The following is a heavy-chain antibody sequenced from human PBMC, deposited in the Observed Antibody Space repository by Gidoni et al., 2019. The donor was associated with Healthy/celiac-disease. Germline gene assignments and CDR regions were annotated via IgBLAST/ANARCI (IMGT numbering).Heavy chain of an antibody. CDR2: IWYDGSNK. J-gene: IGHJ6*02. CDR1: GFTFSSSG. CDR3: ARDWIQLVDGENYYYYGMDV. Sequence: ASGFTFSSSGMHWVRQAPGKGLEWVAVIWYDGSNKYYADSVKGRFTISRDNSKNTLYLQMNSLRAEDTAVYYCARDWIQLVDGENYYYYGMDVWGQGTTVTVSS. D-gene: IGHD5-18*01. V-gene: IGHV3-33*01.